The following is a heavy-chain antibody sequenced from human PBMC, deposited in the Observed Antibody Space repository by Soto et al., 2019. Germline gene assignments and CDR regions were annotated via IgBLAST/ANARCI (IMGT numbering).Heavy chain of an antibody. CDR1: GFTFSSYA. CDR2: ISGSGGST. Sequence: GGSLRLSCAASGFTFSSYAMSWVHQAPGKGLEWVSAISGSGGSTYYADSVKGRFTISRDNSKNTLYLQMNSLRAEDTAVYYCAKANTEGLYYYYYYYMDVWGKGTTVTVSS. CDR3: AKANTEGLYYYYYYYMDV. J-gene: IGHJ6*03. V-gene: IGHV3-23*01. D-gene: IGHD2-8*01.